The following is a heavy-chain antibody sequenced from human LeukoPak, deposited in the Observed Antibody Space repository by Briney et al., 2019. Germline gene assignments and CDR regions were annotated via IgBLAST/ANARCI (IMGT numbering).Heavy chain of an antibody. Sequence: GGSLRLSCAASGFTFSSYAMSWVRQAPGKGLEWVSAINNSTYYADSVKGRFTISRDNSKNTLYLQMNSLRAEDTAVYYCAKWGCSGGSCYPFAYWGQGTLVTVSS. CDR3: AKWGCSGGSCYPFAY. V-gene: IGHV3-23*01. J-gene: IGHJ4*02. CDR2: INNST. D-gene: IGHD2-15*01. CDR1: GFTFSSYA.